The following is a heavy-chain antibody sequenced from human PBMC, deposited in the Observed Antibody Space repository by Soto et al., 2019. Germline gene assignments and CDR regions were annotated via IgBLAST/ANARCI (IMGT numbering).Heavy chain of an antibody. CDR1: GVTFFNSG. CDR2: IRPTLHTT. Sequence: QVHLVQSGAEVKKPGSSVKVSCKASGVTFFNSGFSWVRQAPGQGLEWVGGIRPTLHTTKYAQSFRGRVTITADKSTSTAYQELSSLRADDTAVYYCASGPGYCSGGSCRPSEYFRHWGQGTLLIVSS. V-gene: IGHV1-69*14. J-gene: IGHJ1*01. D-gene: IGHD2-15*01. CDR3: ASGPGYCSGGSCRPSEYFRH.